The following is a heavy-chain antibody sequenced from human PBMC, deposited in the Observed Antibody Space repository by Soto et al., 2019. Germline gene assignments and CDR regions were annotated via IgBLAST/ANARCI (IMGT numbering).Heavy chain of an antibody. CDR1: GGTFNSYA. D-gene: IGHD5-12*01. J-gene: IGHJ4*02. V-gene: IGHV1-69*12. Sequence: QVLLVQSGAEVKKPGSSVKVSCKASGGTFNSYAFSWVRQAPGQGLEWMGGIIPIFGTPNYAQELQGRVTITADESTGAEYMGLSGLKYEDTAVYYCASRSADGYNYDFDYWGQGTLVTVSS. CDR2: IIPIFGTP. CDR3: ASRSADGYNYDFDY.